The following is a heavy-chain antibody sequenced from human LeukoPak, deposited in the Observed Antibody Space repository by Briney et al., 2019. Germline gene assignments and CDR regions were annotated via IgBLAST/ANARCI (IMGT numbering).Heavy chain of an antibody. D-gene: IGHD3-3*01. CDR1: GGSISDYY. CDR3: ARGLGITMFGVVTIRRSDP. CDR2: IHNSGST. J-gene: IGHJ5*02. V-gene: IGHV4-59*13. Sequence: SETLSLTCTVSGGSISDYYWNWIRQPPGKGLEWMGYIHNSGSTNYNPSLKSRVTISVDTSKNQFSLKLSSVTAADTAIYYCARGLGITMFGVVTIRRSDPWGQGILVTVSS.